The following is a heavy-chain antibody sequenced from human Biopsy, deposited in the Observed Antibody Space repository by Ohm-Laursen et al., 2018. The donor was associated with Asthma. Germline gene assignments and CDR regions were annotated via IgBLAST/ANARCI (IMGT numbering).Heavy chain of an antibody. D-gene: IGHD3-22*01. V-gene: IGHV3-53*01. J-gene: IGHJ4*02. CDR1: GFAVSRDY. CDR3: ARGDSSNWSHCHFDY. CDR2: IYSGGTS. Sequence: SLRLSCTASGFAVSRDYMFWVRQAPGKGLEWVSVIYSGGTSHTADSVRGRFTISRDYSKNTLYLQMHSLRAEDTAVYYCARGDSSNWSHCHFDYWGQGTLVTVSS.